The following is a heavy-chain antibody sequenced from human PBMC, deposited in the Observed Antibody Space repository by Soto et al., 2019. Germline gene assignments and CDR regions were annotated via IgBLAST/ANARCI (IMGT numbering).Heavy chain of an antibody. CDR1: GGSISSGGYY. CDR3: ARCSLVVVPAPGFDP. V-gene: IGHV4-31*03. CDR2: IYYSGTT. D-gene: IGHD2-2*01. J-gene: IGHJ5*02. Sequence: SETLSLTCTVSGGSISSGGYYWSWIRQHPGKGLEWIGYIYYSGTTYYNPSLKSRVTISVDTSKNQFSLKLSSVSAADTALYYCARCSLVVVPAPGFDPWGRGTLVTVSS.